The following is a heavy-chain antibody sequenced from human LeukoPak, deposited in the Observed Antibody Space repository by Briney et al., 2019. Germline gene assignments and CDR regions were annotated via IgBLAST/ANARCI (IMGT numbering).Heavy chain of an antibody. CDR2: IRYDGSNK. Sequence: GGSLRLSCAASGFTFSNYGMHWVRQAPGKGLEWVAFIRYDGSNKYYADSVKGRFTISRDNAKNSLYLQMNSLSAEDTALYHCARGLTIVVAGTGDYWGQGTLVTVSS. D-gene: IGHD6-19*01. CDR3: ARGLTIVVAGTGDY. V-gene: IGHV3-30*02. CDR1: GFTFSNYG. J-gene: IGHJ4*02.